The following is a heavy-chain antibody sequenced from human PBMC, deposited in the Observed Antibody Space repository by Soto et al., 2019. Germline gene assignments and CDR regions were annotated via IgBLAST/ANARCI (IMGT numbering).Heavy chain of an antibody. J-gene: IGHJ4*02. CDR1: GGSISSYY. CDR3: ARGGNHFDY. Sequence: PSETLSLTCTVSGGSISSYYWSWIRQPPGKGLEWIGYIYYSGSNNYNPSLKSRVTISVDTYKNQFSLKLSSVTDADKAVYYCARGGNHFDYWGQGKLVTVS. CDR2: IYYSGSN. D-gene: IGHD2-15*01. V-gene: IGHV4-59*01.